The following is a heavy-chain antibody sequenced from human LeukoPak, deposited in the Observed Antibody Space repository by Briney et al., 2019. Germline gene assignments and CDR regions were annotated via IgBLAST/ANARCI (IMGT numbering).Heavy chain of an antibody. D-gene: IGHD4-11*01. CDR1: GFTFSSYS. CDR2: IRYGADTT. Sequence: GGSLRLSCAASGFTFSSYSMNWVRQAPGKGLEWVSTIRYGADTTYYADSVKGRFTISRDNSKNMLYLQMNSLRADDTAVYYCAKGLTTHDYWGQGTLVTVSS. CDR3: AKGLTTHDY. J-gene: IGHJ4*02. V-gene: IGHV3-23*01.